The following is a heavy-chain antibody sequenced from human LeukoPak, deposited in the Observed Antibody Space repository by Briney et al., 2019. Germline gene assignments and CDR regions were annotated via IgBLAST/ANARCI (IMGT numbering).Heavy chain of an antibody. Sequence: GGSLRLSCVASGFTFSSYWMSWVRQAPGKGLEWVANVKQDGNEKYYVDSVKGRFAISRDNAKNSLYLQMNSLRAEDTAVYYCARDKLVGPTLFGYWGQGTLVTVSS. CDR3: ARDKLVGPTLFGY. CDR2: VKQDGNEK. D-gene: IGHD1-26*01. J-gene: IGHJ4*02. V-gene: IGHV3-7*01. CDR1: GFTFSSYW.